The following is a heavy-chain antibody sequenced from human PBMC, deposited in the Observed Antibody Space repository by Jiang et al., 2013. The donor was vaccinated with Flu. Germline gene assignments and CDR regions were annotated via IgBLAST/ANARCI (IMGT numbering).Heavy chain of an antibody. Sequence: KPTQTLTLTCDFSGFSLRSSGVSVGWIRQSPGKALEWLALIYWDDDKRFSPSLRSRLTITKDTSKNQVVLTMTNMDPVDTATYYCAHRREYCSGGSCYSSTFDPWGQGTLVTVSS. CDR1: GFSLRSSGVS. CDR2: IYWDDDK. D-gene: IGHD2-15*01. V-gene: IGHV2-5*02. CDR3: AHRREYCSGGSCYSSTFDP. J-gene: IGHJ5*02.